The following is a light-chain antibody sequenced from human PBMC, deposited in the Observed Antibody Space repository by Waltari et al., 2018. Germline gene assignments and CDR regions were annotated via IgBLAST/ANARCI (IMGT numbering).Light chain of an antibody. V-gene: IGKV2-30*02. CDR1: QSLVHSDGNTY. CDR2: KVF. CDR3: MQGTYGLT. Sequence: DVVMTQSPLSLPVTLGQPASISCRSSQSLVHSDGNTYLKWFHQRPGQSPRSLIYKVFKRESGVPDRFSGSGSGTNFTLKISRVEAEDVGVYFCMQGTYGLTFGGGTKVEIK. J-gene: IGKJ4*01.